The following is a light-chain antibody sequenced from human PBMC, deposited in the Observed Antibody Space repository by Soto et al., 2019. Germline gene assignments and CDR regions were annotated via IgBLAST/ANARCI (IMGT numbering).Light chain of an antibody. CDR1: SSDVGGYNY. V-gene: IGLV2-14*01. CDR2: DVS. Sequence: QSVLTQPASVSGSPGQSITISCTGTSSDVGGYNYVSWYQQHPGKAPKLMIYDVSNRPSGVSYRFSASKSGNTASLTISGLQAEDEANYYCSSYISSSTLVVFGGGTKLTVL. J-gene: IGLJ2*01. CDR3: SSYISSSTLVV.